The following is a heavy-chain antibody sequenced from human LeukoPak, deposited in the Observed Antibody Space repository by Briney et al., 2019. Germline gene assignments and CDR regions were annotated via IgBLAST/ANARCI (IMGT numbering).Heavy chain of an antibody. J-gene: IGHJ3*02. CDR1: GYSFTSYW. CDR2: IYPGDSDT. V-gene: IGHV5-51*01. CDR3: ARRTRGTTVLTPGAFDI. Sequence: KFGESLKISCKGSGYSFTSYWIGWVRQMPGKGLEWMGIIYPGDSDTRYSPSFQGQVTISADKSISTAYLQWSSLKASDTAMYYCARRTRGTTVLTPGAFDIWGQGTMVTVSS. D-gene: IGHD4-23*01.